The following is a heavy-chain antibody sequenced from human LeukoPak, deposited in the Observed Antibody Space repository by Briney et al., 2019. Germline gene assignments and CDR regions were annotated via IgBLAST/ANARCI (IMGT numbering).Heavy chain of an antibody. J-gene: IGHJ3*02. CDR1: GYTFTGYY. V-gene: IGHV1-2*02. CDR2: INPNSGGT. D-gene: IGHD1-26*01. Sequence: GASVKVSCKASGYTFTGYYMHWVRQAPGQGRDGMGWINPNSGGTNYAQKFQGRVTMTRHTSTSPAYMKPRRLRADDTAFYYRAAGGAVEGAAFDIWGQGTMVSVCS. CDR3: AAGGAVEGAAFDI.